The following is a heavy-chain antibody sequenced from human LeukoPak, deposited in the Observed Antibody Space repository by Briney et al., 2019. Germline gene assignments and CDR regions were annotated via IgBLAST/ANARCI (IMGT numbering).Heavy chain of an antibody. CDR1: GDSFSSNY. V-gene: IGHV4-59*01. CDR2: IYNGGST. D-gene: IGHD4-23*01. J-gene: IGHJ4*02. Sequence: SETLSLTCTVSGDSFSSNYWSWIRQPPGKGLEWIGYIYNGGSTNYNPSRKNRIDISVDTSKNQFSLKLSSVTAADTAVYYCARSRWFDFWGQGTLVTVSS. CDR3: ARSRWFDF.